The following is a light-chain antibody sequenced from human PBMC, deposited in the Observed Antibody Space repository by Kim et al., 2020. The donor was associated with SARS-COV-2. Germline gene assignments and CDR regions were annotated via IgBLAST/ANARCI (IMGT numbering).Light chain of an antibody. CDR3: AAWDDSLSGVV. CDR1: SSNVGSNY. J-gene: IGLJ2*01. V-gene: IGLV1-47*01. CDR2: RNN. Sequence: GQGVTISCSGSSSNVGSNYVYWYQQLPGTAPKLLIYRNNQRPSGVPDRFSGSKSGTSASLAISGLRSEDEADYYCAAWDDSLSGVVFGGGTKLTVL.